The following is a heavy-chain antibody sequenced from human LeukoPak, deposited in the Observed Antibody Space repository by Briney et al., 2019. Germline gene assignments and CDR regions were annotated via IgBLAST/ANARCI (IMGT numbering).Heavy chain of an antibody. D-gene: IGHD3-9*01. CDR3: AKEGDYDILTGPQPPFAY. CDR2: ISGSGGST. Sequence: PGGSLRLSCAASGFTFSSYAMSWVRQAPGKGLEWVSAISGSGGSTYYADSVKGRFTISRDNSKNTLYLQMNSLRAEDTAVYYCAKEGDYDILTGPQPPFAYWGQGTLVTVSS. V-gene: IGHV3-23*01. CDR1: GFTFSSYA. J-gene: IGHJ4*02.